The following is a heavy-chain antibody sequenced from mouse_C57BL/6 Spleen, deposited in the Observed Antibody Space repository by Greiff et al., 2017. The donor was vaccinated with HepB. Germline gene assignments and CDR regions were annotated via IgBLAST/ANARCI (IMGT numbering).Heavy chain of an antibody. V-gene: IGHV1-61*01. Sequence: QVQLQQPGAELVRPGSSVKLSCKASGYTFTSYWMDWVKQRPGQGLEWIGNIYPSDSETHYNQKFKDKATLTVDKSSSTAYMQLSSLTSEDSAVYYCASNWDYYTIDYWGQGTSVTVSS. CDR1: GYTFTSYW. D-gene: IGHD4-1*01. CDR3: ASNWDYYTIDY. CDR2: IYPSDSET. J-gene: IGHJ4*01.